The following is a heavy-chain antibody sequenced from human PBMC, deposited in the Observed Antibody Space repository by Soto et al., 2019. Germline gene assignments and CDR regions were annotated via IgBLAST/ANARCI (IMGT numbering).Heavy chain of an antibody. CDR3: SSGMAAGTY. D-gene: IGHD6-13*01. V-gene: IGHV3-15*07. CDR2: IKSKAAGGTA. J-gene: IGHJ4*02. CDR1: GLTFPDAW. Sequence: EVQLVESGGGLVTPGGSWKLSCEVTGLTFPDAWMTWMARAPGKGPEWVGRIKSKAAGGTADYAAAVKDRFTMSRDDSKNMLYLQMNSLKSADTAVYYCSSGMAAGTYWGQGTLVTVSS.